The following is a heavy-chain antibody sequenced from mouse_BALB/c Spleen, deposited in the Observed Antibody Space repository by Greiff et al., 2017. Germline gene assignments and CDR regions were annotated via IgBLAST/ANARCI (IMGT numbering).Heavy chain of an antibody. CDR1: GYSFTDYN. D-gene: IGHD2-3*01. J-gene: IGHJ4*01. Sequence: VQLQQPGPELVKPGASVKVSCKASGYSFTDYNMYWVKQSHGKSLEWIGYIVPYNGGTNYNQKFKGKATLTVDKSSSTAFMQLNSLTSEDSAVYYCARYHCYYVYAVDYWGQGTSVTVSS. CDR3: ARYHCYYVYAVDY. CDR2: IVPYNGGT. V-gene: IGHV1S135*01.